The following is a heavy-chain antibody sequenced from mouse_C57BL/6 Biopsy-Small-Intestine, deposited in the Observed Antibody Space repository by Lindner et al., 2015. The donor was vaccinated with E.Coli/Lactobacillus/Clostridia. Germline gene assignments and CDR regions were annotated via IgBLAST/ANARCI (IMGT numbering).Heavy chain of an antibody. CDR1: GFSLTSYG. Sequence: VQLQESGPGLVAPSQGLSITCTVSGFSLTSYGVSWVRQPPGEGLEWLGVIWGXGGTHYHSALISRLSISKDNSKSQVFLKLNSLQTDDTATYYCAREVLPMDYWGQGTSVTVSS. J-gene: IGHJ4*01. D-gene: IGHD1-1*01. V-gene: IGHV2-3*01. CDR3: AREVLPMDY. CDR2: IWGXGGT.